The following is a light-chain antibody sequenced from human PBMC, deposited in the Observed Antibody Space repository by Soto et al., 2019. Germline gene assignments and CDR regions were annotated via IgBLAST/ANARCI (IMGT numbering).Light chain of an antibody. V-gene: IGLV2-14*03. CDR2: DVS. CDR3: SSYTTSNTRQIV. Sequence: QSALTQPASGSGSPGQSITISCTGTSSDVGGYNYVSWYQHHPGKAPKLIIYDVSNRPSGVSNRFSGSKSGNTASLTISGLQPEDEADYYGSSYTTSNTRQIVFGTGTKVT. J-gene: IGLJ1*01. CDR1: SSDVGGYNY.